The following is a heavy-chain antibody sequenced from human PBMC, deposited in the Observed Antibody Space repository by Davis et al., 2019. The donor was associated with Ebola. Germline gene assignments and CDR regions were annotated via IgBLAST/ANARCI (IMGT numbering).Heavy chain of an antibody. D-gene: IGHD2-15*01. Sequence: GESLKISCAASGFTFSSYGMHWVRQAPGKGLEWVAVISYDGSNKYYADSVKGRFTISRDNSKNTLYLQMNSLRSEDTAVYYCARELQGYCSGGSCYRFDPWGQGTLVTVSS. J-gene: IGHJ5*02. CDR2: ISYDGSNK. CDR3: ARELQGYCSGGSCYRFDP. V-gene: IGHV3-30*03. CDR1: GFTFSSYG.